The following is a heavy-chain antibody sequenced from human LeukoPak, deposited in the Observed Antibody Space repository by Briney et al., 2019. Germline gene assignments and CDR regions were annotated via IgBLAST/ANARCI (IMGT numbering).Heavy chain of an antibody. Sequence: SETLSLTCTVSGGSISSYFWTWIRQPPGKGLEWIGYIYSTGSNNYNPSLKSRVTISIDTSKNQFSLKVRSVTAADTAVYYCARRPDYGDSIRSPGAFDIWGQGTMVTVSS. CDR2: IYSTGSN. V-gene: IGHV4-59*01. CDR1: GGSISSYF. CDR3: ARRPDYGDSIRSPGAFDI. J-gene: IGHJ3*02. D-gene: IGHD4-17*01.